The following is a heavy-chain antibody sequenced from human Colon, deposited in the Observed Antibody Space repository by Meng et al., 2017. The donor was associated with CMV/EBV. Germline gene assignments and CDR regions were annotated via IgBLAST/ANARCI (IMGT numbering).Heavy chain of an antibody. CDR1: GDSITAVTNSIYY. J-gene: IGHJ5*02. CDR3: ARAGGSYRSATYPPPANWFGP. V-gene: IGHV4-39*07. CDR2: IYYSGNT. D-gene: IGHD6-19*01. Sequence: SETLSLTCAVSGDSITAVTNSIYYWGWLRQPPGKGLEWIGSIYYSGNTYYNPSLKSRVTISVDTSNNHFSLRLTSVTAADTAVYYCARAGGSYRSATYPPPANWFGPWGQGALVTVSS.